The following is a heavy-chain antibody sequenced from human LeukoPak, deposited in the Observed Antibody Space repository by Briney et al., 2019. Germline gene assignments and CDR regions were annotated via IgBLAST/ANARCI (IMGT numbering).Heavy chain of an antibody. CDR3: ARVQTTVTKLGAFDI. Sequence: PGGSLRLSCAASGFTFSSYWMHWVRQAPGKGLVWVSRINSDGSSTSYADSVKGRFTISRDNAKNTLYLQMNSLRAVDTAVYYCARVQTTVTKLGAFDIWGQGTMVTVSS. J-gene: IGHJ3*02. D-gene: IGHD4-17*01. CDR2: INSDGSST. CDR1: GFTFSSYW. V-gene: IGHV3-74*01.